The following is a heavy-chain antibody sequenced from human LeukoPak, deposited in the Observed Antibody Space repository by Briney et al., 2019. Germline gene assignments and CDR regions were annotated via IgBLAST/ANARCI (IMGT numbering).Heavy chain of an antibody. Sequence: PGGSLRLSCAASGFTVSSNYMSWVRQAPGKGLEWVSVIYSGGSTYYADSVMGRFTISRDNSKNTLYLQMNSLRAEDTAVYFCARFRDYYYYGMDVWGQGTTVTVSS. CDR1: GFTVSSNY. J-gene: IGHJ6*02. CDR3: ARFRDYYYYGMDV. V-gene: IGHV3-66*01. CDR2: IYSGGST.